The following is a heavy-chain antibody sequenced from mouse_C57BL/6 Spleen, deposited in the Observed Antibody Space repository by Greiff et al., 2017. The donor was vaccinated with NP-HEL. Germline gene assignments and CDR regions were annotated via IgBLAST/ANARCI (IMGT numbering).Heavy chain of an antibody. CDR3: TTVTTVVATRYFDV. D-gene: IGHD1-1*01. Sequence: EVQLQQSGAELVRPGASVKLSCTASGFNIKDDYMHWVKQRPEQGLEWIGWIDPENGDTEYASKFQGKATITADTSSNPAYLQLSSLTSEDTAVYYCTTVTTVVATRYFDVWGTGTTVTVSS. J-gene: IGHJ1*03. CDR2: IDPENGDT. CDR1: GFNIKDDY. V-gene: IGHV14-4*01.